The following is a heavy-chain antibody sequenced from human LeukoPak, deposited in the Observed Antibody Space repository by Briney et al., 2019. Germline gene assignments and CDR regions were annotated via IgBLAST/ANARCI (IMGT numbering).Heavy chain of an antibody. J-gene: IGHJ1*01. D-gene: IGHD2-21*02. CDR1: GGSISSGSYY. Sequence: SDTLSLTCTVSGGSISSGSYYWSWIRQPAGKGLEWIGRIYTSGSTNYNPSLKSRVTISVDTSKNQFSLKLSSVTAADTAVYYCASCGGDCYSSEYFQHWGQGTLVTVSS. V-gene: IGHV4-61*02. CDR3: ASCGGDCYSSEYFQH. CDR2: IYTSGST.